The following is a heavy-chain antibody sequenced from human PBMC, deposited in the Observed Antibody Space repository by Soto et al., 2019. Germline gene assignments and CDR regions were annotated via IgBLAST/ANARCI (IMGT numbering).Heavy chain of an antibody. CDR2: INPTGGST. CDR3: ARNLASADV. CDR1: GYTFTSFY. Sequence: QVQLVQSGAEVKEPGASVKVSCKASGYTFTSFYIHWVRQAPGQGLEWMAIINPTGGSTNYAQRFRGRVTLTMDTSTSTVSMALSGLRSEDTAVYYCARNLASADVWGQGTLVTVSS. V-gene: IGHV1-46*01. D-gene: IGHD6-13*01. J-gene: IGHJ4*02.